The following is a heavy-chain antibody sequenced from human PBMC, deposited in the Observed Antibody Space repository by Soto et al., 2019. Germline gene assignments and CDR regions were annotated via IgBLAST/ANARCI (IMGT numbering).Heavy chain of an antibody. J-gene: IGHJ4*02. D-gene: IGHD3-10*01. CDR1: GFSLTTLGMS. CDR3: VRGEVPSTMVMFFDY. V-gene: IGHV2-70*20. Sequence: SGPTLVNPTQTLTLTCSFSGFSLTTLGMSVSWVRQPPGKALEWLALINWEDDKYYRPSLETRLTISKDTSTNRVLLTMTKLDPADTATYYCVRGEVPSTMVMFFDYWGQGALVTAPQ. CDR2: INWEDDK.